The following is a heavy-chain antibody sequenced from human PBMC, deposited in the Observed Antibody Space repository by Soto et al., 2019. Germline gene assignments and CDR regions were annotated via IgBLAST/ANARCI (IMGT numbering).Heavy chain of an antibody. D-gene: IGHD3-10*01. CDR1: GGSISSGDYY. Sequence: SETLSLTCTVSGGSISSGDYYWSWIRQPPGKGLEWIGYIYYSGSTYYNPSLKSRVTISVDTSKNQFSLKLSSVTAADTAVYYCARVVVGCGFDAFDIWGLGTMATVS. CDR3: ARVVVGCGFDAFDI. J-gene: IGHJ3*02. V-gene: IGHV4-30-4*01. CDR2: IYYSGST.